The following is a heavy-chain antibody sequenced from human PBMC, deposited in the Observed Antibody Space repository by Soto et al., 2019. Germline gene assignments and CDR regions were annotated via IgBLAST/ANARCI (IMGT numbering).Heavy chain of an antibody. D-gene: IGHD3-10*01. CDR2: IYYNGTT. V-gene: IGHV4-31*02. Sequence: SETLSLTCTVSGASIGSGDYYWSWIRQDPGKGLEWIGHIYYNGTTYYNPTLKSRVSISVDTSKNQFSLKLSSATAADTAVYYFVAGPLLLISFGSWRYWGQGPLVTVSS. J-gene: IGHJ4*02. CDR1: GASIGSGDYY. CDR3: VAGPLLLISFGSWRY.